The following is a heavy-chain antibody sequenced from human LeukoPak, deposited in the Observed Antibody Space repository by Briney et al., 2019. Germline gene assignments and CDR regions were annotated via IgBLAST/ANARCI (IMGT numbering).Heavy chain of an antibody. CDR2: IYYSGST. CDR1: GGSISSGDYY. CDR3: ASEPLYCSSTSCRNYYFDY. J-gene: IGHJ4*02. Sequence: SETLSLTCTVSGGSISSGDYYWSWIRQPPGKGLEWIGYIYYSGSTYYNPSLKSRVTISVDTSKNQFSLKLSSVTAADTAVYYCASEPLYCSSTSCRNYYFDYWGQGTLVTVSS. D-gene: IGHD2-2*01. V-gene: IGHV4-30-4*02.